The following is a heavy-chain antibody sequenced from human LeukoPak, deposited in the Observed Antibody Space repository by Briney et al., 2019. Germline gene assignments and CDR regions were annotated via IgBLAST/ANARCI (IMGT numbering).Heavy chain of an antibody. CDR1: GFTFSSYS. J-gene: IGHJ4*02. CDR2: ISSSSSTI. V-gene: IGHV3-48*04. Sequence: PGGSLRLSCVVSGFTFSSYSMNWVRQAPGKGLEWVSYISSSSSTIYYADSVKGRFTISRDNAKNSLYLQMNSLRAEDTAVYYCARDFQYYYDLWGQGTLVTVSS. D-gene: IGHD4-11*01. CDR3: ARDFQYYYDL.